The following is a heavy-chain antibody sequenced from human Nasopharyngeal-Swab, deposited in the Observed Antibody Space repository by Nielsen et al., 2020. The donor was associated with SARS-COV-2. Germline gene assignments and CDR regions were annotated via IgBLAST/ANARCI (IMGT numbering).Heavy chain of an antibody. CDR2: ITASGGKT. V-gene: IGHV3-23*01. D-gene: IGHD1-26*01. CDR1: GFTFSSYA. CDR3: AKGSYYPSYYFDY. Sequence: GESLKISCAASGFTFSSYAMSWVRQAPGKGLEWVSGITASGGKTYYADSVKGRFTLSRDSSKSTLYLQMSSLRAEDTAVYYCAKGSYYPSYYFDYWGQGTLVIVSS. J-gene: IGHJ4*02.